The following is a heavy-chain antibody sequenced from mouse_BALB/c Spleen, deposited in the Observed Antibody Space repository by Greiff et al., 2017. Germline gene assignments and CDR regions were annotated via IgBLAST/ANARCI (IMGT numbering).Heavy chain of an antibody. CDR1: GFNIKDTY. J-gene: IGHJ3*01. CDR3: ARDYGSSYPFAY. D-gene: IGHD1-1*01. CDR2: IDPANGNT. V-gene: IGHV14-3*02. Sequence: VQLQQSGAELVKPGASVKLSCTASGFNIKDTYMHWVKQRPEQGLEWIGRIDPANGNTKYDPKFQGKATITADTSSNTAYLQLSSLTSEDTAVYYCARDYGSSYPFAYWGQGTLVTVSA.